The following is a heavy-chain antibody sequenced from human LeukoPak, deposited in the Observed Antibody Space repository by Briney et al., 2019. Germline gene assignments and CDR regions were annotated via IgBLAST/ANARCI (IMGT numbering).Heavy chain of an antibody. J-gene: IGHJ3*02. CDR3: ARRGCSYGYGI. CDR2: INHSGST. CDR1: GGSISSNY. D-gene: IGHD5-18*01. Sequence: SETLSLTCTVSGGSISSNYWSWIRQPPGKGLEWIGEINHSGSTNYNPSLKSRVTISVDTSKNQFSLKLSSVTAADTAVYYCARRGCSYGYGIWGQGTMVTVSP. V-gene: IGHV4-34*01.